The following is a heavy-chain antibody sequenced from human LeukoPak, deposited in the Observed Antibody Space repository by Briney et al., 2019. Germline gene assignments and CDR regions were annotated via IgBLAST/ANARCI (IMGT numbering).Heavy chain of an antibody. D-gene: IGHD3-22*01. CDR3: ARDYDSSGYYYSDY. CDR1: GGTFSSYA. V-gene: IGHV1-69*05. J-gene: IGHJ4*02. Sequence: ASVKVSCKVSGGTFSSYAISWVRQAPGQGLEWMGRIIPIFGTANYAQKFQGRVTITTDESTSTAYMELSSLRSEDTAVYYCARDYDSSGYYYSDYWGQGTLVTVSS. CDR2: IIPIFGTA.